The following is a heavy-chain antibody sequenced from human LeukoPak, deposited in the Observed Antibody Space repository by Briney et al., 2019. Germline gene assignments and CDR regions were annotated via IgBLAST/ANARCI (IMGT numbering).Heavy chain of an antibody. CDR2: INHSGST. D-gene: IGHD2-15*01. CDR3: ARGGIVVVEAATSFDI. J-gene: IGHJ3*02. CDR1: GGSFSGYY. V-gene: IGHV4-34*01. Sequence: SETLSLTCAVYGGSFSGYYWSWIRQPPGKGLEWIGEINHSGSTNYNPSLKSRVTISVDTSKNQFSLKLSSVTAADTAVYYCARGGIVVVEAATSFDIWGQGTMVTVSS.